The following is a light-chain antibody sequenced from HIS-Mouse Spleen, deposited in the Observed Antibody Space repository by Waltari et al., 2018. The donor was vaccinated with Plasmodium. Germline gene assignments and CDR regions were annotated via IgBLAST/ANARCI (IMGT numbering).Light chain of an antibody. J-gene: IGKJ3*01. CDR1: PSVSSY. V-gene: IGKV3-11*01. CDR3: QQRSNWPIT. Sequence: EIVLTQSQAPLSLSPGARDTLSCRASPSVSSYLAWYQQKPGQAPRLLIYDASNRATGIPARFSGSGSGTDFTLTISSLEPEDFAVYYCQQRSNWPITFGPGTKVDIK. CDR2: DAS.